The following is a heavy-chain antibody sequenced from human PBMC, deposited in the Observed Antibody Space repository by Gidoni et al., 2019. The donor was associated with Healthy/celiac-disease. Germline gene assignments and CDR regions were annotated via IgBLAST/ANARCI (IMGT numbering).Heavy chain of an antibody. CDR3: ARQEYYYDSSGYLADAFDI. D-gene: IGHD3-22*01. J-gene: IGHJ3*02. CDR1: GGSISSYY. V-gene: IGHV4-59*01. CDR2: IYYSGST. Sequence: QVQLPESGPRLVKPSETLSLTFTVPGGSISSYYWSWIRQPPGKGLEWIGYIYYSGSTNYNPSLKSRVTISVDTPKNQFSLKLSSVTAADTAVYYCARQEYYYDSSGYLADAFDIWGQGTMVTVSS.